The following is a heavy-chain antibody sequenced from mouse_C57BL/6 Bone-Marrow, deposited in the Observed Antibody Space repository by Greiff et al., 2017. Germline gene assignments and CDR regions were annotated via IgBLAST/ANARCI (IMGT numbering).Heavy chain of an antibody. V-gene: IGHV1-81*01. D-gene: IGHD2-5*01. Sequence: QVQLQQSGAELARPGASVKLSCKASGYPFTSYGISWVKQRTGQGLEWIGEIYPRSGNTYYNEKLKGKATLTVDKSSSTAYMELRSLTSEDSAVYFCAREDYSNRFAYWGQGTLVTVSA. J-gene: IGHJ3*01. CDR2: IYPRSGNT. CDR3: AREDYSNRFAY. CDR1: GYPFTSYG.